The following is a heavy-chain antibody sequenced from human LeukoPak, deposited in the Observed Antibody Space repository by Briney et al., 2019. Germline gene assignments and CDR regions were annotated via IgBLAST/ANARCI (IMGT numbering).Heavy chain of an antibody. V-gene: IGHV3-23*01. Sequence: GGSLRLSCAASGFTFSTYVMNWVRQAPGKGLEWVSAIDGSGGDTYYADSVKGRFTISRDNSKNTLYLQMNSLGAEDTALYYCAKDLRGGVKVYWGQGTLVTVSS. CDR3: AKDLRGGVKVY. CDR2: IDGSGGDT. CDR1: GFTFSTYV. J-gene: IGHJ4*02. D-gene: IGHD3-10*01.